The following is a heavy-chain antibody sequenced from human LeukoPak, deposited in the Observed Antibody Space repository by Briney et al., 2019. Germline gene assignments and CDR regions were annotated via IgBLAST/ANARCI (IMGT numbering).Heavy chain of an antibody. V-gene: IGHV1-8*01. CDR1: GYTFTTYD. D-gene: IGHD3-9*01. CDR2: VNPSSGVT. Sequence: ASVKASCKAFGYTFTTYDINWVRQATGQGLEWMGWVNPSSGVTRYAQKFQGRVTMTRNTSISTAYMELSSRRSEDTAVYYCAKNYDFLTGYASWGQGTLVTVSS. J-gene: IGHJ4*02. CDR3: AKNYDFLTGYAS.